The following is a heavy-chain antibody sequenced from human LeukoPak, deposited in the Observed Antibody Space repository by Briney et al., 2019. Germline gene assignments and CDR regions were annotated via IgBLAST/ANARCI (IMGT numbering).Heavy chain of an antibody. V-gene: IGHV1-69*13. CDR2: IIPIFGTA. CDR1: GGTFSSYA. CDR3: AREDRRFGELPDY. J-gene: IGHJ4*02. Sequence: GASVKVSCKASGGTFSSYAISWVRQAPGQGLEWMGGIIPIFGTANYAQKFQGRVTITADESTSTAYMELSSLRSEDTAVYYCAREDRRFGELPDYWGQGTLVAVSS. D-gene: IGHD3-10*01.